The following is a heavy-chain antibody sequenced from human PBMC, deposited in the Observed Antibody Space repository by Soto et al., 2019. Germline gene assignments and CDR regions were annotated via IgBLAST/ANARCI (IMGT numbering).Heavy chain of an antibody. D-gene: IGHD3-10*01. CDR2: IWYDGSNK. J-gene: IGHJ4*02. CDR1: GFTFSRYG. Sequence: QVQLVESGGGVVQPGRSLRLSCAASGFTFSRYGMHWVRQAPGKGLEWVAVIWYDGSNKYYADSVKGRFTISRDNSKNTLYLQMNSLRAEDTAVYYCARDRKSGSYVDYWGQGTLVTVSS. CDR3: ARDRKSGSYVDY. V-gene: IGHV3-33*01.